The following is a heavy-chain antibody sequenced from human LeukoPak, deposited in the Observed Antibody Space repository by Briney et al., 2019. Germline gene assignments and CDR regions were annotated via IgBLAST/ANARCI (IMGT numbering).Heavy chain of an antibody. Sequence: GGSLRLSCAASGLPFSAAWMSWVRQAPGKGLEWVSYISSSSSYIYYADSVKGRFTISRDNAKNSLYLQMNSLRAEDTAVYYCAIDNVVGVPAANWVESSYFDYWGQGTLVSVSS. CDR2: ISSSSSYI. D-gene: IGHD2-2*01. J-gene: IGHJ4*02. CDR1: GLPFSAAW. CDR3: AIDNVVGVPAANWVESSYFDY. V-gene: IGHV3-21*01.